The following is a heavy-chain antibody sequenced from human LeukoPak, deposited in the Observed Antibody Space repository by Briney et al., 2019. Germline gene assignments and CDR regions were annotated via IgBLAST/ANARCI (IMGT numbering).Heavy chain of an antibody. J-gene: IGHJ5*02. D-gene: IGHD6-19*01. CDR2: MYAGGTT. CDR3: ARGSGSGWPLDR. Sequence: PWGSLRLSCAASGVIVSRNFMSWVRQAPGKGLQWVAIMYAGGTTDYSESVRGRFYISRDTSNNTLSLQMNSLRAEDTAVYYCARGSGSGWPLDRWGQGTLVTDSS. V-gene: IGHV3-53*01. CDR1: GVIVSRNF.